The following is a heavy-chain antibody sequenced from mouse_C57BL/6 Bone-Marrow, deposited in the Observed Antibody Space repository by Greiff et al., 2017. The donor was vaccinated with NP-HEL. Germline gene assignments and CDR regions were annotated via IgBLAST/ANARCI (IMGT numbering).Heavy chain of an antibody. CDR1: GFNIKDYY. D-gene: IGHD1-1*01. CDR3: ARSTTVVEGYYAMDY. Sequence: EVQLQQSGAELVKPGASVKLSCTASGFNIKDYYMHWVKQRTEQGLEWIGRIDPEDGETKYAPKFQGKATITADTSSNTAYLQLSSLTSEDTAVYYGARSTTVVEGYYAMDYWGQGTSVTVSS. J-gene: IGHJ4*01. CDR2: IDPEDGET. V-gene: IGHV14-2*01.